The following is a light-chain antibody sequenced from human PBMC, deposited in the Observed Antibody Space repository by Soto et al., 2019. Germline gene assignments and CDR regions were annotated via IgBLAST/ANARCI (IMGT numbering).Light chain of an antibody. CDR2: WAS. CDR1: QSVLHTSNNKNY. J-gene: IGKJ1*01. CDR3: QQYYSAPWT. V-gene: IGKV4-1*01. Sequence: DIVMTQSPDSLPVSLGERATINCKSSQSVLHTSNNKNYLAWFQQKPGQPPRLLISWASTRGSGVPDRFSGSGSGSDFTLTISSLQAEDVAVYSCQQYYSAPWTFGQGTRVEIK.